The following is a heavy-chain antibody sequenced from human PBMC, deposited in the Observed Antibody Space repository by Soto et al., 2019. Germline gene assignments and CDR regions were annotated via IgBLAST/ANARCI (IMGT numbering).Heavy chain of an antibody. CDR3: ARATGGSGWAWVDY. Sequence: EVQLVESGGGLIQPGGSLRLSCAASAFTVSTYYMTWVRQPPGKGLEWVSVLYSDGTTYYADSVEGRFTISRDNSKNTLFLQMNTLRVDDTAVYYWARATGGSGWAWVDYWGQGTLVTVSS. V-gene: IGHV3-53*01. J-gene: IGHJ4*02. CDR1: AFTVSTYY. D-gene: IGHD6-19*01. CDR2: LYSDGTT.